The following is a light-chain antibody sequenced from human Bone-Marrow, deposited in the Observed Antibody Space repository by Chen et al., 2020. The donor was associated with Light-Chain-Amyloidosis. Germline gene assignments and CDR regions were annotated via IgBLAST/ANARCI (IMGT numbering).Light chain of an antibody. CDR2: EVT. V-gene: IGLV2-14*01. Sequence: QSALTQPASVSGSPGQSITISCTGTSSDVGGDNHVSWYQQHPDKAPKLIIYEVTNRPSWVPDRFSGSKSDNTASLTISGLQTEIEADYFCSSYTITNTLVFGSGTRVTVL. J-gene: IGLJ1*01. CDR1: SSDVGGDNH. CDR3: SSYTITNTLV.